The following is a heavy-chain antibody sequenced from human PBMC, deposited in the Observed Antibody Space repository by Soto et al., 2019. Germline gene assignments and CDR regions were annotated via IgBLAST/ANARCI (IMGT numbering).Heavy chain of an antibody. CDR1: GFSLSTSGVG. Sequence: QITLKESGPTLVKPTQTLTLTCSFSGFSLSTSGVGVGWIRQPPGKALEWLALIYWNDDKPYSPSLKSRLSITNVTSKNQVVLTMSNLYPVDTVTYYCPYRGSAISGYSLDYWGQGTLVTVSP. J-gene: IGHJ4*02. V-gene: IGHV2-5*01. D-gene: IGHD3-22*01. CDR3: PYRGSAISGYSLDY. CDR2: IYWNDDK.